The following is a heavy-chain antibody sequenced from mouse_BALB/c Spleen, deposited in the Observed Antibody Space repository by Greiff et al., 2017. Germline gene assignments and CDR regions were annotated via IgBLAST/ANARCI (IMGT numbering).Heavy chain of an antibody. CDR1: GFSLTSYG. CDR2: IWAGGST. CDR3: ARGGYGNHWYFDV. V-gene: IGHV2-9*02. J-gene: IGHJ1*01. D-gene: IGHD2-1*01. Sequence: VKLMESGPGLVAPSQSLSITCTVSGFSLTSYGVHWVRQPPGKGLEWLGVIWAGGSTNYNSALMSRLSIGKDNSKSQVFLKMNSLQTDDTAMYYCARGGYGNHWYFDVWGAGTTVTVSS.